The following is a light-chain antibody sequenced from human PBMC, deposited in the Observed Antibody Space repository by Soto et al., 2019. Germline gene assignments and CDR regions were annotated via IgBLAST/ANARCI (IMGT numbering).Light chain of an antibody. V-gene: IGLV6-57*03. J-gene: IGLJ3*02. CDR3: ASYNNNSWL. CDR1: SGSIASNY. CDR2: DDS. Sequence: NFMLTQPHSVSESPGKTVTMSCTRSSGSIASNYVQWFQLRPGSAPTTVIYDDSQRPSGVPDRFSGSIDRSSNSAFLTISGLKTDDDGDYFCASYNNNSWLFGGGTKLTVL.